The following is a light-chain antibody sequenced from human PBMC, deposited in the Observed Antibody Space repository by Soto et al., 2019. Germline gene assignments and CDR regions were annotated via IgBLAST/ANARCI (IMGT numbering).Light chain of an antibody. V-gene: IGKV1-5*01. CDR1: QSISSW. J-gene: IGKJ4*01. CDR2: DAS. CDR3: QQYNSYSPLT. Sequence: DIPMTQSPSTLSASVGDRVTITCRASQSISSWLAWYQQKPGKAPKLLIYDASSLESGVPSRFSGSGSGTEFTLTFSSLQPDDFATYYCQQYNSYSPLTFGGGTKVEIK.